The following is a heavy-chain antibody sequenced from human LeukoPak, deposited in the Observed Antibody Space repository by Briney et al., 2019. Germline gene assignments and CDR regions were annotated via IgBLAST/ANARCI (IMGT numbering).Heavy chain of an antibody. J-gene: IGHJ5*02. CDR1: GGSISSDY. CDR2: IYYSGST. CDR3: ARDGGSGWRNWFDP. D-gene: IGHD6-19*01. V-gene: IGHV4-59*01. Sequence: SETLSLTCTVSGGSISSDYWSWIRQPPGKGLEWIGYIYYSGSTNYNPSLKSRVTISVDTSKNQFSLKLSSVTAADTAVYYCARDGGSGWRNWFDPWGQGTLVTVSS.